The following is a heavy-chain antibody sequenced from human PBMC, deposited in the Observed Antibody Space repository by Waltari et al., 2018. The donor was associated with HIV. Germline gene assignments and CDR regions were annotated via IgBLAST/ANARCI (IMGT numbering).Heavy chain of an antibody. CDR2: VYNSGST. V-gene: IGHV4-59*01. CDR1: GGSISSYF. D-gene: IGHD6-25*01. CDR3: AKAQQRAFDY. J-gene: IGHJ4*02. Sequence: QVQLQESGPGLVKPSETLSLTCTVSGGSISSYFWSWIRQPPGKGLEWIAYVYNSGSTNYNPSLKSRVTISVDTSKNQFSLNLSSVTAADTAVYYCAKAQQRAFDYWGQGALVTVSS.